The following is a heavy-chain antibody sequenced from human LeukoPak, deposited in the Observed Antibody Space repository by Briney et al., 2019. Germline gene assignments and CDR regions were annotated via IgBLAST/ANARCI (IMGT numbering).Heavy chain of an antibody. V-gene: IGHV3-30*02. CDR3: AKGYGDLVAFDI. J-gene: IGHJ3*02. CDR1: GLSFSSYG. CDR2: ILYDGNNK. Sequence: GGSLRLSCAASGLSFSSYGMDWVRQAPGKGLEWVAFILYDGNNKDYADSVKGRFTISRDNSKNTLYLQMNSLRVEDTAVYYCAKGYGDLVAFDIWGQGTMVTVSS. D-gene: IGHD4-17*01.